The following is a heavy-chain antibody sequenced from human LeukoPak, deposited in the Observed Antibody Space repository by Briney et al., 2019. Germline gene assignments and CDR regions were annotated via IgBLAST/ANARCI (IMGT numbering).Heavy chain of an antibody. CDR3: ARGLGSGYYYGDSNWFDP. V-gene: IGHV4-34*01. CDR2: INHSGST. J-gene: IGHJ5*02. Sequence: SETLSLTCAVYGGSFSGYYWSWIRQPPGKGLEWIGEINHSGSTNYNPSLKSRITLSVDTSKNQFSLKLSSVTAADTAVYYCARGLGSGYYYGDSNWFDPWGQGTLVTVSS. CDR1: GGSFSGYY. D-gene: IGHD3-22*01.